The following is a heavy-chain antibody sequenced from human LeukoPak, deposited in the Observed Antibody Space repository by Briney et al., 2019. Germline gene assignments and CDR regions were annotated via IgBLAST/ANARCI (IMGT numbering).Heavy chain of an antibody. CDR3: ARGPQLSGWLSRPFGGNDY. CDR2: INAGNGNT. J-gene: IGHJ4*02. Sequence: ASVKVSCKASGYTFTSYAMHWVRQAPGQRLEWMGWINAGNGNTKYSQKFQGRVTITRDTSASTAYMELSSLRSEDTAVYYCARGPQLSGWLSRPFGGNDYWGQGTLVTVSS. CDR1: GYTFTSYA. D-gene: IGHD6-19*01. V-gene: IGHV1-3*01.